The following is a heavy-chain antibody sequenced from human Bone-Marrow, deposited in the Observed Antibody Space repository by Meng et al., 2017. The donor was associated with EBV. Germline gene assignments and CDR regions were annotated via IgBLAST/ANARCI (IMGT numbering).Heavy chain of an antibody. CDR1: GGAFSGYY. Sequence: QGQLQQWGAGLLKPSETQYRTAAVYGGAFSGYYWSWIRQPPGKGLGWIGEINHSGSINYNPSLKSRVTISVDTSKNQFSLKMRSVTAADTAVYYCARGRSRLLLELARITHPYFDYWGQGALVTVAS. D-gene: IGHD5-24*01. CDR3: ARGRSRLLLELARITHPYFDY. CDR2: INHSGSI. J-gene: IGHJ4*02. V-gene: IGHV4-34*01.